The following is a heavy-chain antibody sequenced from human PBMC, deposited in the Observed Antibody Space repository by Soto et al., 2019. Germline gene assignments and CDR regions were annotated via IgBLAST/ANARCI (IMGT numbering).Heavy chain of an antibody. D-gene: IGHD3-3*01. J-gene: IGHJ5*02. CDR3: AKDFPYSSYDIWNGYDA. CDR2: ISASGGST. CDR1: GFTFGAYG. Sequence: EGHLWESGGGLVQPGGSLRLSCEASGFTFGAYGMSWLRQAPGKGLERVSGISASGGSTYYPDSVKGRFTISRDDSKNTLYLQMNSLRVEDTALYYCAKDFPYSSYDIWNGYDAWGQGVLVTVS. V-gene: IGHV3-23*01.